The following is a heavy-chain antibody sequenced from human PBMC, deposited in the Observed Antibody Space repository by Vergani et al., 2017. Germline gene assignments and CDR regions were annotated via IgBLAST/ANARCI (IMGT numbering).Heavy chain of an antibody. CDR1: GYSISSGYY. J-gene: IGHJ5*02. CDR3: ARDIEPGYCSGGSCNNWFDP. Sequence: QVQLQESGPGLVKPSETLSLTCTVSGYSISSGYYWGWIRQPPGKRLEWIGSIYHSGSTYYNPSLKSRVTISVDTSKNQFSLKLSSVTAADTAVYYCARDIEPGYCSGGSCNNWFDPWGQGTLVTVSS. V-gene: IGHV4-38-2*02. CDR2: IYHSGST. D-gene: IGHD2-15*01.